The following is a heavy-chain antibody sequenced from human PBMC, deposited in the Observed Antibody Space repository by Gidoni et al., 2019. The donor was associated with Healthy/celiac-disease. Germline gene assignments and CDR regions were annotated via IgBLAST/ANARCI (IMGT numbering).Heavy chain of an antibody. CDR1: GCSFTCYG. CDR3: ARGNWNDENLWENGFDP. J-gene: IGHJ5*02. Sequence: VLLVQSGAEVKTPGASVKFFRKASGCSFTCYGLSWVRPAPGQGLEWMGWISADKGNTNYAQKLQGRVTKTTDTSTSTTYMELRSLRSDDTAVYDCARGNWNDENLWENGFDPWGQGTLVTVSS. D-gene: IGHD1-1*01. CDR2: ISADKGNT. V-gene: IGHV1-18*01.